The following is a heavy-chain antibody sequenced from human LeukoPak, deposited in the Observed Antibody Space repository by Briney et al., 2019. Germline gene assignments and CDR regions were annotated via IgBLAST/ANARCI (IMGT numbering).Heavy chain of an antibody. CDR3: ARMYSYGDN. CDR2: INPSGGST. CDR1: GGTFSSYA. V-gene: IGHV1-46*01. J-gene: IGHJ4*02. D-gene: IGHD5-18*01. Sequence: ASVKVSCKASGGTFSSYAISWVRQAPGQGLEWMGIINPSGGSTSYAQKFQGRVTMTRDTSTSTVYMELSSLRSEDTAVYYCARMYSYGDNWGQGTLVTVSS.